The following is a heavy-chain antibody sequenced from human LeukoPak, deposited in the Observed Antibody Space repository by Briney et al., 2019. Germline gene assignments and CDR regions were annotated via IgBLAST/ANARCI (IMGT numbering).Heavy chain of an antibody. CDR3: ARPHSGYDDFDY. V-gene: IGHV1-18*01. Sequence: GASVKVSCKASGCTFTSYVISWVRQAPGQGLEWMGWISAYNGNTNYAQKLQGRVTMTTDTPTSTAYMELRSLRSDDTAVYYCARPHSGYDDFDYWGQGTLVTVSS. CDR1: GCTFTSYV. J-gene: IGHJ4*02. CDR2: ISAYNGNT. D-gene: IGHD5-12*01.